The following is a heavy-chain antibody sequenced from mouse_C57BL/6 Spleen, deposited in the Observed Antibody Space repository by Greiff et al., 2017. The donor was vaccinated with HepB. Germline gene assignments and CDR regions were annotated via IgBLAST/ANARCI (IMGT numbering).Heavy chain of an antibody. CDR3: ARQGYSNYHYFDY. J-gene: IGHJ2*01. Sequence: EVQRVESGGDLVKPGGSLKLSCAASGFTFSSYGMSWVRQTPDKRLEWVATISSGGSYTYYPDSVKGRFTISRDNAKNTLYLQMSSLKSEDTAMYYCARQGYSNYHYFDYWGQGTTLTVSS. V-gene: IGHV5-6*01. CDR1: GFTFSSYG. CDR2: ISSGGSYT. D-gene: IGHD2-5*01.